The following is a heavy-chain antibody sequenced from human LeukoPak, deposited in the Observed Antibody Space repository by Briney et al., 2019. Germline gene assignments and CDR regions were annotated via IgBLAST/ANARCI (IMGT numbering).Heavy chain of an antibody. Sequence: GGSLRLSCAGSGFTLSNYWMTWVRQAPREGLEWVANIKEDGSEKYYVDSVKGRFTISRDNAKNSLYLQMNSLRAEDTAVYYCARDPSSDAFDIWGQGTMVTVSS. CDR1: GFTLSNYW. J-gene: IGHJ3*02. CDR2: IKEDGSEK. V-gene: IGHV3-7*05. CDR3: ARDPSSDAFDI.